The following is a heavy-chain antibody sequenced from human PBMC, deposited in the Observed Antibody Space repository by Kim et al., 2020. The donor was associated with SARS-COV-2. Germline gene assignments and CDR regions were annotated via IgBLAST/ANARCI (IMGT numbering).Heavy chain of an antibody. D-gene: IGHD3-9*01. CDR1: GFSFSNAW. Sequence: GGSLRLSCAASGFSFSNAWMSWVRQAPGKGLEWVGRIKSKTDGGTTDYAAPVKGRFTISRDDSKNTLYLQMNSLKTEDTAVYYCTTGVISGYYDILTGYYMNPPDPDFDYWGQGTLVTVSS. CDR3: TTGVISGYYDILTGYYMNPPDPDFDY. CDR2: IKSKTDGGTT. J-gene: IGHJ4*02. V-gene: IGHV3-15*01.